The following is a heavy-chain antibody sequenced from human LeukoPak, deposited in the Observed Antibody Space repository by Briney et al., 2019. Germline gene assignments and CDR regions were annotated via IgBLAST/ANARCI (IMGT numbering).Heavy chain of an antibody. Sequence: SVKVSCKASGGTFSSYAISWVRQAPGQGLEWMGGIIPIFGTANYAQKFQGRVTITADESTSTAYMELSSLRSEDTAVYYCARDLLGGSYPYRYFDLWGRGTLVTVSS. V-gene: IGHV1-69*13. CDR1: GGTFSSYA. CDR3: ARDLLGGSYPYRYFDL. J-gene: IGHJ2*01. D-gene: IGHD1-26*01. CDR2: IIPIFGTA.